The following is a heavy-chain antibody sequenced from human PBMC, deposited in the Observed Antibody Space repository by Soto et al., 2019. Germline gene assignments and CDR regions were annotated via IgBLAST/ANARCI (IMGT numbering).Heavy chain of an antibody. Sequence: QVQLVESGGGVVQPGRSLRLSCAASGFTFSSYGMHWVRQAPGKGLEWVAVIWYDGSNKYYADSVKGRFTISRDNSKNPLYLQMNSLRAEDTAVYYCARDRGSWFDPWGQGTLVTVSS. CDR1: GFTFSSYG. V-gene: IGHV3-33*01. CDR2: IWYDGSNK. J-gene: IGHJ5*02. D-gene: IGHD5-12*01. CDR3: ARDRGSWFDP.